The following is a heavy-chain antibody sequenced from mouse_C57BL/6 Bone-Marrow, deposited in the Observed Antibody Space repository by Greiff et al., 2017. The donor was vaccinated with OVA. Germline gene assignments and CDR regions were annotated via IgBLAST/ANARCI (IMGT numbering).Heavy chain of an antibody. CDR1: GYTFTDYN. CDR2: INPNNGGT. V-gene: IGHV1-18*01. J-gene: IGHJ1*03. CDR3: ARFYYGSSDWYCDV. D-gene: IGHD1-1*01. Sequence: VHVKQSGPELVKPGASVKIPCKASGYTFTDYNMDWVKQSHGKSLEWIGDINPNNGGTIYNQKFKGKATLTVDKSSSTAYMALRSLTSEDTAVYYCARFYYGSSDWYCDVWGTGTTVTVSS.